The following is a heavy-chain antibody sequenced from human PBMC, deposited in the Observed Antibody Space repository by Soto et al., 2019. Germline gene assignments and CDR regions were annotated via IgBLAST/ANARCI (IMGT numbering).Heavy chain of an antibody. CDR1: GGTFSSSG. D-gene: IGHD3-16*02. V-gene: IGHV1-69*09. CDR3: ARWPQPRYTADPYAVDV. CDR2: IVPSLDIT. J-gene: IGHJ6*02. Sequence: QVHLVQSGTEVKKPGSSVKVSCKASGGTFSSSGFSWVRQAPGQGLEWMGMIVPSLDITNYAQKFQARVTITADEVTSIAYMELRSLRSEDTAVYYCARWPQPRYTADPYAVDVWGQGTRVIVSS.